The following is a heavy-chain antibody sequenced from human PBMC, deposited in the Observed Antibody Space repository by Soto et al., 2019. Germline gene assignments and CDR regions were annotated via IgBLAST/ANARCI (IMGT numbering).Heavy chain of an antibody. CDR1: GYTFTSYA. Sequence: QVQLVQSGAEVKKPGASVKVSCKASGYTFTSYAMHWVRQAPGQRLEWMGWINAGNGNTKYSQKFQGRVTITRDTSSSTAYMELSSLRSEDTAVYYCARSNGQAICGVVIIASNAQFDYWGQGTLVTGSS. V-gene: IGHV1-3*01. J-gene: IGHJ4*02. D-gene: IGHD3-3*01. CDR2: INAGNGNT. CDR3: ARSNGQAICGVVIIASNAQFDY.